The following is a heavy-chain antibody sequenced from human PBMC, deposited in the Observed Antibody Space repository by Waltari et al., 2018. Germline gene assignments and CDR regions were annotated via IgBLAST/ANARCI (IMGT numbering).Heavy chain of an antibody. J-gene: IGHJ2*01. CDR3: ATGSSGWAYWYFDL. CDR2: IYYSGST. Sequence: SISSYYWSWIRQSPGKGLEWIGYIYYSGSTNYNPSLKSRVTISVDTSKSQFSLKLSSVTAADTAVYYCATGSSGWAYWYFDLWGRGTLVTVSS. CDR1: SISSYY. V-gene: IGHV4-59*01. D-gene: IGHD6-19*01.